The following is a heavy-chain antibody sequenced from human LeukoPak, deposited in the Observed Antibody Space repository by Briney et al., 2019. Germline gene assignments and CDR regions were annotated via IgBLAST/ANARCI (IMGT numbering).Heavy chain of an antibody. V-gene: IGHV4-34*01. CDR3: ARDKVRGVQGRYYYYYGMDV. D-gene: IGHD3-10*01. Sequence: PSETLSLTCAVYGGSFSGYYWSWIRQPPGKGLEWIGEINHSGSTNYNPSLKSRVTISVDTSKNQFSLKLSSVTAADTAVYYCARDKVRGVQGRYYYYYGMDVWGKGTTVTVS. CDR2: INHSGST. J-gene: IGHJ6*04. CDR1: GGSFSGYY.